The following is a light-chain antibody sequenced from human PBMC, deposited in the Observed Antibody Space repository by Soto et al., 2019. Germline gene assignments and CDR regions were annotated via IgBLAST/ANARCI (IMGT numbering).Light chain of an antibody. J-gene: IGLJ2*01. CDR2: DVS. CDR3: TSYSTSSTLL. V-gene: IGLV2-14*01. Sequence: QSAMTQPASVSGSPGQSITISCTGTSSDIGRYNYVSWYQQHPGKVPKLMIYDVSNRPSGVSNRFSGSKSGSTASLTISGLQAEDEAEYYCTSYSTSSTLLFGGGTQLTVL. CDR1: SSDIGRYNY.